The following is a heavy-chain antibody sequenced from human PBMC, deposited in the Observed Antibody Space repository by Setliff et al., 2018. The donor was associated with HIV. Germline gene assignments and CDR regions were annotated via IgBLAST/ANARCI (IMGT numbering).Heavy chain of an antibody. Sequence: SETLSLTCAVYGGSFSAYYWTWIRQPPGKGLEWIGEISHGGSTSYNPSLKSRVTISLDTSKNQFSLNLTSVTAADTAVYYCAGGPGTTSIDYWAQGTLVTVSS. CDR1: GGSFSAYY. D-gene: IGHD1-26*01. J-gene: IGHJ4*02. CDR3: AGGPGTTSIDY. CDR2: ISHGGST. V-gene: IGHV4-34*01.